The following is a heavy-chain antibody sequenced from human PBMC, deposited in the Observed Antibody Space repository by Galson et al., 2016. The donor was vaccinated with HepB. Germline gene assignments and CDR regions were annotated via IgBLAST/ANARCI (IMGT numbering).Heavy chain of an antibody. Sequence: SLRLSCAASGFTFSNYSLNWVRQAPGKGLEWVSSISSSSTYIYYADSVKGRFTISRDNAKNSLYLQMNSLRVEDTAVYYCAKDYAGGSYLLTQFDYWGQGTLVTVSS. D-gene: IGHD3-16*02. CDR2: ISSSSTYI. CDR3: AKDYAGGSYLLTQFDY. CDR1: GFTFSNYS. J-gene: IGHJ4*02. V-gene: IGHV3-21*04.